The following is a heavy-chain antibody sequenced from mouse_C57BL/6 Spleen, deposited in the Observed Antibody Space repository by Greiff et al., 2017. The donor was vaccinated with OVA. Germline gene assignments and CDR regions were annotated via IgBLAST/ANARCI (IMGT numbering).Heavy chain of an antibody. J-gene: IGHJ3*01. CDR1: GYSITSGYY. Sequence: ESGPGLVKPSQSLSLTCSVTGYSITSGYYWNWIRQFPGNKLEWMGYISYDGSNNYNPSLENRISITRDTSKNQLFLKLNSVTTEDAATYYCASNSNCLTWFAYWGQGTLVTVSA. V-gene: IGHV3-6*01. D-gene: IGHD2-5*01. CDR3: ASNSNCLTWFAY. CDR2: ISYDGSN.